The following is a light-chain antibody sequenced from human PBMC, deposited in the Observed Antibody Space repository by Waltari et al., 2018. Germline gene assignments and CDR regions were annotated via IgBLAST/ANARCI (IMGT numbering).Light chain of an antibody. CDR1: SSDVGGYNL. CDR2: EVS. J-gene: IGLJ3*02. CDR3: CSYAGSSTLV. V-gene: IGLV2-23*02. Sequence: QSALTQPASVSGSPGQSITISCTGTSSDVGGYNLVSWYQQHPGKAPKLMIYEVSKRPSGVSNRFSGSESGNTASLTISGLQAEDEADYYCCSYAGSSTLVFGGGTKLTVL.